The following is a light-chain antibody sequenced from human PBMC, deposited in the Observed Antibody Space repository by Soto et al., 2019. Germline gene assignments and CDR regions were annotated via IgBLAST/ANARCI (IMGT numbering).Light chain of an antibody. Sequence: DIVMTQSPDSLAVSLGERATINCKTSQSGFYSSNNKNYLTWYQQKPGQPPKLLISWASTRESGVPDRFSGSGSGTEFTLTISSLQAEDVAIYYCQQYFSTPRTFGQGTRLEIK. CDR3: QQYFSTPRT. CDR2: WAS. CDR1: QSGFYSSNNKNY. J-gene: IGKJ2*01. V-gene: IGKV4-1*01.